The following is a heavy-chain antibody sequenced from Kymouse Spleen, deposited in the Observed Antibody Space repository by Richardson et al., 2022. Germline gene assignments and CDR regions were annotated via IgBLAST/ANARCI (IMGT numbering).Heavy chain of an antibody. CDR3: TTWYYGSGSYSLRAFDI. D-gene: IGHD3-10*01. CDR1: GFTFSNAW. CDR2: IKSKTDGGTT. Sequence: VQLVESGGGLVKPGGSLRLSCAASGFTFSNAWMSWVRQAPGKGLEWVGRIKSKTDGGTTDYAAPVKGRFTISRDDSKNTLYLQMNSLKTEDTAVYYCTTWYYGSGSYSLRAFDIWGQGTMVTVSS. V-gene: IGHV3-15*01. J-gene: IGHJ3*02.